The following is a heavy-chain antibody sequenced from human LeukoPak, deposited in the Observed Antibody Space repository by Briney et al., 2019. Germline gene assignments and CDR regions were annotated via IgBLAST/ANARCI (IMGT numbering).Heavy chain of an antibody. CDR3: ARGDTTYFYYYMDV. J-gene: IGHJ6*03. V-gene: IGHV1-69*13. Sequence: ASVKVSCKASGGTFSSYSISWVRQAPGQGLEWMGGIIPMFGTANYAQKFQGRVTITADESTNTVYMELSSLRSEDTAVYFCARGDTTYFYYYMDVWGKGTTVTVSS. CDR2: IIPMFGTA. CDR1: GGTFSSYS. D-gene: IGHD2/OR15-2a*01.